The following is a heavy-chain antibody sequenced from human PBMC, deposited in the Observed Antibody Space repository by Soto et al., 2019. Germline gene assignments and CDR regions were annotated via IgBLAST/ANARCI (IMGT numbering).Heavy chain of an antibody. CDR1: GYTFTSYY. V-gene: IGHV1-46*03. D-gene: IGHD2-15*01. J-gene: IGHJ6*03. CDR2: INPSGGST. Sequence: GASVKVSCKASGYTFTSYYMHWVRQAPGQGLEWMGIINPSGGSTSYAQKFQGRVTMTRDTSTSTVYMELSSLRSEDTAVYYCARDGGVVVDTYYYYMDVWGKGTTVTVS. CDR3: ARDGGVVVDTYYYYMDV.